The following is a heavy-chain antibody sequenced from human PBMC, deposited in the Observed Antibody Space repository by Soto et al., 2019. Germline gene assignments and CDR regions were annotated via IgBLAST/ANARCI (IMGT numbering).Heavy chain of an antibody. CDR1: DFRFSDYP. Sequence: HPVGSLILSCVGSDFRFSDYPLNWVRQAPGQGLEWVANINRRGTSTKYVDSVRGRFSTSRDNTRKSFCLNMDSLRVGDTATYYCVRGTPTPGLDIWGRGTAVTVSS. CDR3: VRGTPTPGLDI. D-gene: IGHD1-1*01. V-gene: IGHV3-7*03. J-gene: IGHJ6*02. CDR2: INRRGTST.